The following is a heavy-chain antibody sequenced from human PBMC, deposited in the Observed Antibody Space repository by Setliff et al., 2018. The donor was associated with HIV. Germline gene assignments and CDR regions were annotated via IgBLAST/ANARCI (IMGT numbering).Heavy chain of an antibody. CDR2: MNPNSGHT. J-gene: IGHJ4*02. V-gene: IGHV1-8*02. CDR1: GYTFISYD. D-gene: IGHD3-10*01. CDR3: ARVGLRGYYFDF. Sequence: ASVKVSCKASGYTFISYDINWVRQATGQGLEWVGWMNPNSGHTGYAQKFQGRVTMTRNTSISTAYMELSILRSEDTAVYYCARVGLRGYYFDFWGQGTLVTLL.